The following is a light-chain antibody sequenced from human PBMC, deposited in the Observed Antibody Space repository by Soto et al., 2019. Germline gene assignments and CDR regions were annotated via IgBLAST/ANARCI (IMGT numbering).Light chain of an antibody. CDR2: QDT. CDR1: KLGDKY. CDR3: QAWDSSTVV. J-gene: IGLJ2*01. Sequence: SYELTQPPSVSVSPGQTASITCSGDKLGDKYVCWYQQKPGQSPVLVIYQDTKRPSGIPERFSGSNSGNTATLTVSGTQAMDEADYYCQAWDSSTVVFGVGTKLTVL. V-gene: IGLV3-1*01.